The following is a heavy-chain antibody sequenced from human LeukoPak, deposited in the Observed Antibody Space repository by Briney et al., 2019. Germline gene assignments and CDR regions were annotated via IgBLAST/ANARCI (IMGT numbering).Heavy chain of an antibody. Sequence: HPGGSLRLSCAASGFTFSNYWMIWVRQAQGKGLEWVGNIKEDGSEKRYADSVRGRFTISRDNSKNTLYLQMNSLRAEDTAVFHCARAGNPSWPVFDYWGQGTLVTVSS. V-gene: IGHV3-7*02. CDR2: IKEDGSEK. CDR3: ARAGNPSWPVFDY. D-gene: IGHD2-2*01. CDR1: GFTFSNYW. J-gene: IGHJ4*02.